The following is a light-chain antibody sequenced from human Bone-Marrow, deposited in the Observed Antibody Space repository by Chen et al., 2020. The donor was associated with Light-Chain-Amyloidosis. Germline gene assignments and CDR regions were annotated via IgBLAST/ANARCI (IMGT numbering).Light chain of an antibody. CDR3: LLLAGGRWV. CDR1: TGAVTSSHY. CDR2: DTN. Sequence: QAVVTQEPSLPVSQVGTVPLLCGSSTGAVTSSHYPHWFQQKPGQAPRTLIYDTNNKQSWTPARFAGSLLGGKAALTLSGAQPEDEAEYYGLLLAGGRWVFAGETTLTVL. J-gene: IGLJ3*02. V-gene: IGLV7-46*01.